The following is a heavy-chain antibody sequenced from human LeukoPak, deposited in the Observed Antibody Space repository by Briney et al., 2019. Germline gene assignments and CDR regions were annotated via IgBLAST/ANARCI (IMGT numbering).Heavy chain of an antibody. CDR1: GYTFTGYY. CDR3: ARGTTVDIVPYDACDI. V-gene: IGHV1-2*02. CDR2: INPNSGGT. J-gene: IGHJ3*02. D-gene: IGHD5-12*01. Sequence: GASVKVSCKASGYTFTGYYMHWVRQAPGQGLEWMGWINPNSGGTNYAQKFQGRVTMTRDTSISTAYMELSRLRSDDTAVYYCARGTTVDIVPYDACDIWGQGTMVTVSS.